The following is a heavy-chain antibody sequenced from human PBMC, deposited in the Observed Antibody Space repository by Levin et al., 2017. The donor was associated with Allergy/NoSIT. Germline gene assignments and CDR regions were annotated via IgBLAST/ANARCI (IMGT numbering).Heavy chain of an antibody. V-gene: IGHV3-66*01. Sequence: QSGGSLRLSCAASGFTVTTTYMSWVRQAPGKGLEWVSTINDVDGTYYTDSVKGRFTISRDNSKNTLYLQMKSLRAEDTAVYYCVRAINGMDVWGHGTAVSVSS. CDR1: GFTVTTTY. CDR3: VRAINGMDV. CDR2: INDVDGT. D-gene: IGHD1-14*01. J-gene: IGHJ6*02.